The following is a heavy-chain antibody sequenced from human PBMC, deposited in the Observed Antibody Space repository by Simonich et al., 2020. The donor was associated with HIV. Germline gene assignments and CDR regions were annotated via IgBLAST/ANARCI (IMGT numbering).Heavy chain of an antibody. Sequence: QVQLQQWGAGLLKPSETLSLTCAVYGGSFSGYYWSWIRQPPGKGLEGIGEINQSENTNYNPYLKRRVGISADTSKKQFSLKLSSVTAADTAVYYCARIGPDYYRGYYYMDVWGKGTTVTVSS. CDR1: GGSFSGYY. D-gene: IGHD3-10*01. CDR3: ARIGPDYYRGYYYMDV. V-gene: IGHV4-34*02. J-gene: IGHJ6*03. CDR2: INQSENT.